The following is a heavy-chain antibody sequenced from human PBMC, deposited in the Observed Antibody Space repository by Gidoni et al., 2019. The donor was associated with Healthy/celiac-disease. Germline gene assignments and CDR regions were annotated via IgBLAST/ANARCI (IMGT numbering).Heavy chain of an antibody. CDR2: VRRKAYGETT. V-gene: IGHV3-49*05. J-gene: IGHJ4*02. CDR1: GSPFGDYA. CDR3: TRDLRRGDYTIDY. Sequence: VQLVESGGGLVKQGRYLRLPCRVSGSPFGDYALSWFRQAPGKGLEWVCFVRRKAYGETTEYAASLKGRFTISRDDSKSIAYLQMNSLKTEDTAVYYCTRDLRRGDYTIDYWGQGTLVTVSS. D-gene: IGHD3-3*01.